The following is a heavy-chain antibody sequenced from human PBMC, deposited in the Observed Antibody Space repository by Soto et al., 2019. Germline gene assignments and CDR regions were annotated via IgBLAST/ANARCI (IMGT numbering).Heavy chain of an antibody. Sequence: SETLSLTCAVSGYSISRGFYWGWIRQSPGKGLEWIGSIYHTGNTYYNASLRSRVTISVDTSKNQFSLKLTSVTAADTAVYYCARNKMYYDNSGKYSLDSFDIWGQGTMVTVSS. CDR2: IYHTGNT. CDR3: ARNKMYYDNSGKYSLDSFDI. D-gene: IGHD3-22*01. J-gene: IGHJ3*02. CDR1: GYSISRGFY. V-gene: IGHV4-38-2*01.